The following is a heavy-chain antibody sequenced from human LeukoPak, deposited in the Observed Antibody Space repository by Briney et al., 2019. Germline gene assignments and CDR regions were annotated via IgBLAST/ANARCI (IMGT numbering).Heavy chain of an antibody. J-gene: IGHJ4*02. Sequence: SETLSLTCTVSGGSISNYYWSWIRQSPGKGLKWIGYIYYSGSTNYNPSLKSRVTISVDTSKNQLSLKLTSVTAADTAVYYCARHGGWLAGARNWGQGTLVTVSS. V-gene: IGHV4-59*08. CDR2: IYYSGST. CDR3: ARHGGWLAGARN. CDR1: GGSISNYY. D-gene: IGHD6-19*01.